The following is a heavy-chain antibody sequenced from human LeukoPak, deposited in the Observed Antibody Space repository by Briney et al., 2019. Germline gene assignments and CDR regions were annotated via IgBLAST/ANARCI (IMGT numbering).Heavy chain of an antibody. CDR3: ARVRKSSGWYGGWFDP. Sequence: ASVKVSFKASGYTFTGYYMHWVRQAPGQGLEWMGWINPNSGGTNYAQKFQGRVTMTRDTSISTAYMELSRLRSDDTAVYYCARVRKSSGWYGGWFDPWGQGTLVTVSS. J-gene: IGHJ5*02. CDR2: INPNSGGT. D-gene: IGHD6-19*01. V-gene: IGHV1-2*02. CDR1: GYTFTGYY.